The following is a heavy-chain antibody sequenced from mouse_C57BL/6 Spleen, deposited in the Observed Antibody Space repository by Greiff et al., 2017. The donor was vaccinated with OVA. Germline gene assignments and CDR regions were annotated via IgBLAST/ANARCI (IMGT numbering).Heavy chain of an antibody. CDR3: ARGGPYYFDY. J-gene: IGHJ2*01. Sequence: QVQLQQSGPELVKPGASVKISCKASGYAFSSSWMNWVKQRPGKGLEWIGRIYPGDGATNYNGKFKGKATLTADKSSSTAYMQLSSLTSEDSAVYFCARGGPYYFDYWGQGTTLTVSS. V-gene: IGHV1-82*01. CDR2: IYPGDGAT. CDR1: GYAFSSSW.